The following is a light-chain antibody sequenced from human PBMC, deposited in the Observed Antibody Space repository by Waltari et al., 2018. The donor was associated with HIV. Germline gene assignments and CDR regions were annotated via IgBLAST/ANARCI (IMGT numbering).Light chain of an antibody. CDR1: SSHTGAGYD. CDR2: GNT. J-gene: IGLJ1*01. CDR3: QSYDSGLSAYV. V-gene: IGLV1-40*01. Sequence: QSVLTQPPSVSGAPGPRVTISCPGSSSHTGAGYDVHSFQQLPGTAPKLLIYGNTNRPSGVPDRFSGSKSGTSASLAITGLQAEDEADYYCQSYDSGLSAYVFGTGTKVTVL.